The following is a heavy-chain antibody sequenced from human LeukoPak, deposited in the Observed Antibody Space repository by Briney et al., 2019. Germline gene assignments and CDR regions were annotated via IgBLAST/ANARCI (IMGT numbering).Heavy chain of an antibody. Sequence: GGSLRLSCAGSGFTFSRFGMHWVRQAPGKGLEWVAFIRYDGSNKYYADSVQGRFIISRDNSKDTLYLHMNSLRAEDTAIYYCANPPTVTSFHYWGQGTLVTVSS. CDR1: GFTFSRFG. CDR2: IRYDGSNK. J-gene: IGHJ4*02. CDR3: ANPPTVTSFHY. D-gene: IGHD4-11*01. V-gene: IGHV3-30*02.